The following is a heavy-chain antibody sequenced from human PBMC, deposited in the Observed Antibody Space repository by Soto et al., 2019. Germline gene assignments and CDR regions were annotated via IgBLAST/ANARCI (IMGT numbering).Heavy chain of an antibody. D-gene: IGHD3-10*01. Sequence: GGSLRLSCAASGFTFSSYGMHWVRQAPGKGLEWVAVISYDGSNKYYADSVKGRFTISRDNSKNTLYLQMNSLRAEDTAVYYCASGDMVRGVVDAFDIWGQGTMVTVSS. CDR3: ASGDMVRGVVDAFDI. CDR1: GFTFSSYG. CDR2: ISYDGSNK. V-gene: IGHV3-30*03. J-gene: IGHJ3*02.